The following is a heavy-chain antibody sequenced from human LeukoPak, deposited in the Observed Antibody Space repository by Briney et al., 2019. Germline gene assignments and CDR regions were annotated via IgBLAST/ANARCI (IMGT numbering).Heavy chain of an antibody. CDR2: IYYSGST. J-gene: IGHJ5*01. CDR1: GGSISTYY. D-gene: IGHD3-22*01. Sequence: SETLSLTCTVSGGSISTYYWNWIRQPPGKGLEWIGYIYYSGSTSYSPSLKSRVTISVDTSKNQFSLKLSSVTAADTAVYYCVRETHYYYDSSGHYDSWGQGTLVTVSS. V-gene: IGHV4-59*01. CDR3: VRETHYYYDSSGHYDS.